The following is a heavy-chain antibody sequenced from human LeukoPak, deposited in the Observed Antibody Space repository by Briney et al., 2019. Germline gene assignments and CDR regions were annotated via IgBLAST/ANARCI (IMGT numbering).Heavy chain of an antibody. CDR1: GGSFSGYY. V-gene: IGHV4-34*01. CDR2: INHSGST. J-gene: IGHJ4*02. CDR3: ARGRYYYGSGSYSDY. Sequence: SETLSLTCAVNGGSFSGYYWSWIRQPPGRGLEWIGEINHSGSTNYNPSLKSRVTISVDTSKNQFSLKLSSVTAADTAVYYCARGRYYYGSGSYSDYWGQGTLVTVSS. D-gene: IGHD3-10*01.